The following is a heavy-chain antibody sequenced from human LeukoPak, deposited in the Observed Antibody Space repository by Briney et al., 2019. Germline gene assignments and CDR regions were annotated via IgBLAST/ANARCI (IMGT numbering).Heavy chain of an antibody. J-gene: IGHJ4*02. CDR1: GFTLCSYA. CDR2: IRGSGSNS. V-gene: IGHV3-23*01. Sequence: GGSPRLSCAASGFTLCSYAMSWVRQAPGKGLEWVSTIRGSGSNSYYADSVEGQFTISRDNSKNTLYLQMNSLRSEDTAIYYCANAKGSSGSGSSWDNWGQGTLVTVSS. D-gene: IGHD2-15*01. CDR3: ANAKGSSGSGSSWDN.